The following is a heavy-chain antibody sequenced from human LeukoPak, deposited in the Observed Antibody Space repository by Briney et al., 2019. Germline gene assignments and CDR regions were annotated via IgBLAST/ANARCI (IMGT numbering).Heavy chain of an antibody. Sequence: GGSLRLSCAASGFTFPSFTMNWVRQAPGKGLEWVSSISSTSAYIYYADSLKGRFTISRDNDNNLLYLQMNSLRAEDTAVYYCAREINVDHWGQGTLVTVSS. CDR1: GFTFPSFT. CDR3: AREINVDH. CDR2: ISSTSAYI. V-gene: IGHV3-21*01. J-gene: IGHJ4*02.